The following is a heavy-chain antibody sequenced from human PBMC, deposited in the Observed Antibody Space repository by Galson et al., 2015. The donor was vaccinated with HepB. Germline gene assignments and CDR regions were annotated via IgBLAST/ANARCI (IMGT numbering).Heavy chain of an antibody. D-gene: IGHD3-3*01. CDR2: IIPIFGTA. CDR1: GGTFSSYA. V-gene: IGHV1-69*13. CDR3: AGDRTDFWSGDGGPKYYFDY. J-gene: IGHJ4*02. Sequence: SVKVSCKASGGTFSSYAISWVRQVPGQGLEWMGGIIPIFGTANYAQKFQGRVTITADESTSTAYMELSSLRSEDTAVYYCAGDRTDFWSGDGGPKYYFDYWGQGTLVTVSS.